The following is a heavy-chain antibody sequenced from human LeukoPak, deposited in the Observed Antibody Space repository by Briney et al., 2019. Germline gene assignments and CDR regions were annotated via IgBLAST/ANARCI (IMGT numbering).Heavy chain of an antibody. D-gene: IGHD6-19*01. Sequence: PGGSLGLSCAASGFALSKYWMSWVRQAPGKGLEWVANIKQDESEKYYVDSVKGRFTISRDNADNSLYLQMNSLKVEDTAVYYCARYGNGEWLAHYSFDMWGQGTMVTVSS. CDR1: GFALSKYW. CDR3: ARYGNGEWLAHYSFDM. J-gene: IGHJ3*02. CDR2: IKQDESEK. V-gene: IGHV3-7*01.